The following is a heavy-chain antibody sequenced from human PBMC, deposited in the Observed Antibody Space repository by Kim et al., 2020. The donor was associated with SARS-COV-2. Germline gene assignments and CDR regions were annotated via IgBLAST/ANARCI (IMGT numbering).Heavy chain of an antibody. Sequence: GGSLRLSCAASGFTFSSYAMSWVRQAPGKGLEWVSAISGSGGSTYYADSVKGRFTISRDNSKNTLYLQMNSLRAEDTAVYYCAKTGRLPQPRFWNGANWFDPWGQGTLVTVSS. CDR3: AKTGRLPQPRFWNGANWFDP. D-gene: IGHD1-1*01. CDR1: GFTFSSYA. V-gene: IGHV3-23*01. J-gene: IGHJ5*02. CDR2: ISGSGGST.